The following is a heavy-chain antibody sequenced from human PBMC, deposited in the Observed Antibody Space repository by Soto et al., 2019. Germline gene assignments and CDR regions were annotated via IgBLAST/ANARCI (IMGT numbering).Heavy chain of an antibody. J-gene: IGHJ4*02. CDR2: ISAYNGNR. CDR3: ARDTWGRWKLLLPDY. V-gene: IGHV1-18*01. Sequence: QVQLVQSGAEVKKPGASVKVSCKASGYTFTSYGISGVRQAPGQGREWMGWISAYNGNRNYAQKLQGRVTMTTDTSTSTAYMEMRSLRSDDTAVYYCARDTWGRWKLLLPDYWGQGTLVTVSS. CDR1: GYTFTSYG. D-gene: IGHD1-26*01.